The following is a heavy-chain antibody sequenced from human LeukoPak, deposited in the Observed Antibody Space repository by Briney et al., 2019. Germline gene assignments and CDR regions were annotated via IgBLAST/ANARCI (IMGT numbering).Heavy chain of an antibody. CDR1: GYTFNSYG. V-gene: IGHV1-18*01. J-gene: IGHJ6*02. Sequence: ASVKVSCKTAGYTFNSYGISWVRQAPGQGLEWVGWINAYNGNTKYVQKLQGRVTMTTDTSTSTAYMELRSLRSDDTAMYYCAREPGNDYGDYYYYGMDVWGQGTTVTVSS. CDR3: AREPGNDYGDYYYYGMDV. D-gene: IGHD4-17*01. CDR2: INAYNGNT.